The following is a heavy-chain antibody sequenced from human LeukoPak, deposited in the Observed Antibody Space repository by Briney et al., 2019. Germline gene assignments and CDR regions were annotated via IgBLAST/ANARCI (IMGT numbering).Heavy chain of an antibody. Sequence: GGSLRLSCVASGFTFSSYSMNWVRQAPGKGLEWVSAISGSGGSTYYADSVKGRFTISRDNSKNTLYLQMNSLRAEDTAVYYCAKGMVRGVPGDYWGQGTLVTVSS. CDR2: ISGSGGST. CDR3: AKGMVRGVPGDY. CDR1: GFTFSSYS. D-gene: IGHD3-10*01. J-gene: IGHJ4*02. V-gene: IGHV3-23*01.